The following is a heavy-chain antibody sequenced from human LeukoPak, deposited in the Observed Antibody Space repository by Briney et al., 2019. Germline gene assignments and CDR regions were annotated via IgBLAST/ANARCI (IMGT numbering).Heavy chain of an antibody. CDR2: INHSGST. J-gene: IGHJ4*02. CDR3: ARGRWSSLDY. CDR1: GGSFSGYY. V-gene: IGHV4-34*01. D-gene: IGHD6-13*01. Sequence: SETLSLTCAVYGGSFSGYYWSLIRQPPWKGLEWIGEINHSGSTNYNPSLKSRVTISVDTSKNQFSLKLSSVTAADTAVYYCARGRWSSLDYWGQGTLVTVSS.